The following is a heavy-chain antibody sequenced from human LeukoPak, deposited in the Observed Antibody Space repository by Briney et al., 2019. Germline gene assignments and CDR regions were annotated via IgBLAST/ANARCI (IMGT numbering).Heavy chain of an antibody. J-gene: IGHJ4*02. V-gene: IGHV1-24*01. CDR2: FYPEDGET. D-gene: IGHD2-15*01. CDR3: ATDLYCSGGSCYSTVGDY. CDR1: GYTLTELS. Sequence: ASVKVSCKVSGYTLTELSMHWVRQAPGKGLEWMGGFYPEDGETIYAQKFQGRVTMTEDTSTDTAYMELSSLRSEDTAVYYCATDLYCSGGSCYSTVGDYWGQGTLVTVSS.